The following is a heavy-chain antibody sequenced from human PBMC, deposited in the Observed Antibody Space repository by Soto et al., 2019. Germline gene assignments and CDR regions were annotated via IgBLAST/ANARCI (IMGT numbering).Heavy chain of an antibody. CDR2: IIHILGIA. CDR3: ACLGYCSSTSCSFVY. Sequence: SVKVSCKASGGTFSSYTISWVRQAPGQGLEWMGRIIHILGIANYAQKFQGRVTITADKSTSTAYMELSSLRSEDTAVYYCACLGYCSSTSCSFVYWGQGTLVTVSS. D-gene: IGHD2-2*01. J-gene: IGHJ4*02. CDR1: GGTFSSYT. V-gene: IGHV1-69*02.